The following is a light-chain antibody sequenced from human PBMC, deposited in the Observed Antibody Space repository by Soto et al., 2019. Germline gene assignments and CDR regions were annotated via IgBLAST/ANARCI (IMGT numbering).Light chain of an antibody. V-gene: IGKV3-20*01. CDR3: QQYRDSLGT. J-gene: IGKJ1*01. CDR2: GAS. Sequence: EIVLTQSPGTLSLSPGERATLSCRASQSVISTYLAWYQQKPGQAPRLLIYGASSRATGIPDRFSGSGSGTDFTLTNSRLEPADFAVYYCQQYRDSLGTFGQGTKVEIK. CDR1: QSVISTY.